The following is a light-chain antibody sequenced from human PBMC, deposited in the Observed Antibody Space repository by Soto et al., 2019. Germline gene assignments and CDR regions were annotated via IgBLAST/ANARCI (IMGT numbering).Light chain of an antibody. CDR1: SSDVGAYNF. CDR3: SSYTTNKTLL. V-gene: IGLV2-14*01. CDR2: EVS. J-gene: IGLJ2*01. Sequence: QSVLTQPASVSGSPGQSITISCTGTSSDVGAYNFVSWYQQHPGKAPKLIFYEVSNRPPGLSDRFSGSKSGTTASLTISGLQAEDEADSFCSSYTTNKTLLFGGGTKVTVL.